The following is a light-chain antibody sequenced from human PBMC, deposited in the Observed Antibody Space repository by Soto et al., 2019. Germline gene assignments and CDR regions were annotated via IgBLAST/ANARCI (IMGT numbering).Light chain of an antibody. V-gene: IGKV1-5*03. CDR3: QQYKSYPWT. CDR1: QSISSW. J-gene: IGKJ1*01. CDR2: KAS. Sequence: DIQMTQSPSTLSASVGDRVTITCRASQSISSWLAWYQQKPGKAPNLLIYKASSLESGVPSRFSGSGSGTELTLTISSLQPDDSATYYCQQYKSYPWTFGQGTKVEIK.